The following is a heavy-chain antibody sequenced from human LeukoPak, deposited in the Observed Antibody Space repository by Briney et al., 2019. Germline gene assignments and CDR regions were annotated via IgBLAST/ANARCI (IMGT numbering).Heavy chain of an antibody. CDR1: GGSISSYY. CDR3: AREVRSSFDY. CDR2: IYYSGST. Sequence: SETLSLTCTVSGGSISSYYWSWIRQPPGKGLEWIGYIYYSGSTNYNPSLKSRVTISVDTSKNQFSLKLSSVTAADTAVYYCAREVRSSFDYWGQGTLVTVSS. J-gene: IGHJ4*02. V-gene: IGHV4-59*01.